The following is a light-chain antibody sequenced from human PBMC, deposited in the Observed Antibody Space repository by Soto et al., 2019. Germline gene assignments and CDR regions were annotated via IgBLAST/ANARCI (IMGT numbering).Light chain of an antibody. CDR2: QTS. CDR1: QYINTR. CDR3: HQRQSWPRT. Sequence: IVLTESPATLSSFPGDRVTISCRASQYINTRLAWYQHRPGQAPRLLIYQTSIRAAGIPARFSASGTGTDFTLTISDVQPEDFAVYYCHQRQSWPRTFGQGTKVDI. V-gene: IGKV3-11*01. J-gene: IGKJ1*01.